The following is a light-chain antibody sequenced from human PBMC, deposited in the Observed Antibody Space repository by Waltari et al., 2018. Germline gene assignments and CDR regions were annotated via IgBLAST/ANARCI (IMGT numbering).Light chain of an antibody. J-gene: IGLJ3*02. CDR3: VLYMGGGISV. CDR2: NTN. V-gene: IGLV8-61*01. Sequence: QTVVTQEPSFSVSPGGTVTLTCGLSSGAVSTTYYPSWYQQTPGQPPRTLSYNTNSRSSGVPDRFSGSILANKAALTITGAQADDESNYYCVLYMGGGISVFGGGTKLTVL. CDR1: SGAVSTTYY.